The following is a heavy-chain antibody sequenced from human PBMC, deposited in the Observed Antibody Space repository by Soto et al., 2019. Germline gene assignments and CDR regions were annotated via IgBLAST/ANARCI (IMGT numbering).Heavy chain of an antibody. Sequence: SDTLSLTCSVSGDSVSSDRYFWSWIRQPPGQGLEWIAYIYYTGDTNYNPALPSRVTISVDLSKNRFSLRLSSVTTADTALYYCARTTAVPNTLRSRYFFDYWGQGTLVTVSS. D-gene: IGHD4-17*01. CDR3: ARTTAVPNTLRSRYFFDY. CDR2: IYYTGDT. V-gene: IGHV4-61*01. J-gene: IGHJ4*02. CDR1: GDSVSSDRYF.